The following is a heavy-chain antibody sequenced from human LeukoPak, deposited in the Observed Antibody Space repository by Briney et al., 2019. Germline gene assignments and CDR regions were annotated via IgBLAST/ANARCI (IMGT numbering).Heavy chain of an antibody. CDR1: GFTFSSYA. D-gene: IGHD4-11*01. J-gene: IGHJ6*02. V-gene: IGHV3-23*01. Sequence: GRSLRLSCAASGFTFSSYAMSWVPQAPGKGLEWGSAMSGSGGSTYYADSVKGRFTISRDNSKNTLYLEMNSLRAEDTAVYYCAKVDNSAYYYYGMDVWGQGTTVTVSS. CDR2: MSGSGGST. CDR3: AKVDNSAYYYYGMDV.